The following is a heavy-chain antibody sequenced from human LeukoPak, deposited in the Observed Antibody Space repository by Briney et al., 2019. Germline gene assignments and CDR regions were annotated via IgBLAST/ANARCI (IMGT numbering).Heavy chain of an antibody. D-gene: IGHD4-23*01. CDR2: INPNSGGT. CDR1: GYTFTGYY. J-gene: IGHJ6*02. V-gene: IGHV1-2*04. Sequence: ASVKVSCKASGYTFTGYYMHWVRQAPGQGLEWMGWINPNSGGTNYAQKFQGWVTMTRDTSISTAYMELSRLRSDDTAMYYCARFDGGNSDYYYGMDVWGQGTTVTVSS. CDR3: ARFDGGNSDYYYGMDV.